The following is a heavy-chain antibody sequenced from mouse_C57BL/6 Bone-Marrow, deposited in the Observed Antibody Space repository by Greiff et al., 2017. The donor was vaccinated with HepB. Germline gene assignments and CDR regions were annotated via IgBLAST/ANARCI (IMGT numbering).Heavy chain of an antibody. V-gene: IGHV1-69*01. Sequence: VQLQQPGAELVMPGASVKLSCKASGYTFTSYWMHWVKQRPGQGLEWIGEIDPSDSYTNYNHKVKGKSTLTVDKSSSTAYMQLSRLTSEDSAVYICAKNRGSSDYWGQGTPLTVSS. CDR1: GYTFTSYW. J-gene: IGHJ2*01. D-gene: IGHD2-14*01. CDR2: IDPSDSYT. CDR3: AKNRGSSDY.